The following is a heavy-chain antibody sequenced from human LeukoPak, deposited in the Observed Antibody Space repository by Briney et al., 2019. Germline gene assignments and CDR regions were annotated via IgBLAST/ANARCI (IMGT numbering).Heavy chain of an antibody. J-gene: IGHJ5*02. CDR1: GFTFRTYW. V-gene: IGHV3-7*04. CDR2: IKADGSEI. CDR3: ARDWPPNWFDP. Sequence: PGGSLRLSCAASGFTFRTYWMSWVRQPPGKGLEWVATIKADGSEIHYVESVKGRFTISRDNAKNSLYLQVNSLRAEDTAVYYCARDWPPNWFDPWGQGTLVTVSS.